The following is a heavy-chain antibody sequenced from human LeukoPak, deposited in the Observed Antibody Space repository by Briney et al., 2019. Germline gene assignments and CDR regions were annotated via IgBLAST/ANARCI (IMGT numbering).Heavy chain of an antibody. J-gene: IGHJ4*02. CDR3: ARGGRNYYGSGSYDY. CDR2: IYTSGST. CDR1: GGSISSGSYF. V-gene: IGHV4-61*02. D-gene: IGHD3-10*01. Sequence: PSQTLSLTCTVSGGSISSGSYFWSWIRQPAGKGLEWIGRIYTSGSTNYNPSLKSRVTISLDTSKNQFSLNLSSVTAADTAVYYCARGGRNYYGSGSYDYWGQGTLVTVSS.